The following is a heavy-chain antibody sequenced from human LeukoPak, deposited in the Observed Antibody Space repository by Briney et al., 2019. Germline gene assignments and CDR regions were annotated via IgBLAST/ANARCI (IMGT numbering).Heavy chain of an antibody. Sequence: ASVTLSCKASGYTFTSYYMHWVRQAPGQGLGWMGIISPSGGSTSYAQKFQGRVTMTRDTSTSTVYMELSSLRSEDTAVYYCATFNWNGVFDIWGQGTMVTVSS. J-gene: IGHJ3*02. V-gene: IGHV1-46*01. CDR2: ISPSGGST. CDR1: GYTFTSYY. CDR3: ATFNWNGVFDI. D-gene: IGHD1-20*01.